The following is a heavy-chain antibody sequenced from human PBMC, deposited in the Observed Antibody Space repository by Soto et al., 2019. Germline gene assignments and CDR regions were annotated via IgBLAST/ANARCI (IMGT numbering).Heavy chain of an antibody. CDR3: AREVGYCSGGSCYWKKKPYYYYYMDV. Sequence: PSETLSLTCAVYGGSFSGYYWSWIRQPPGKGLEWIGEINHSGSTNYSPSLKSRVTISVDTSKNQFSLKLSSVTAADTAVYYCAREVGYCSGGSCYWKKKPYYYYYMDVWGKGTTVTVSS. V-gene: IGHV4-34*01. D-gene: IGHD2-15*01. CDR1: GGSFSGYY. CDR2: INHSGST. J-gene: IGHJ6*03.